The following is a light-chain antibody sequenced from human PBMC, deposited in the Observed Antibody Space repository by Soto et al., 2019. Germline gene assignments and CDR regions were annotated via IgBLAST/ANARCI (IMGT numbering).Light chain of an antibody. CDR2: AAS. V-gene: IGKV3-20*01. Sequence: EIVLTQSPGTLSLSPGERATISCRASQSVSSNYLAWYQQKPGQAPRLLIYAASNRDGGVPDRFGGSGSGTDFNLSVSRLEPEDFAVYYCQQYGSAPWTFGQGTKVEI. CDR3: QQYGSAPWT. J-gene: IGKJ1*01. CDR1: QSVSSNY.